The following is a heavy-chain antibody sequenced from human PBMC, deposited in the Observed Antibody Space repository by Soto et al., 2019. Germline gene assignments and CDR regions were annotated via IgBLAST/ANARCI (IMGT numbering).Heavy chain of an antibody. J-gene: IGHJ5*02. CDR2: IWYDGSNK. D-gene: IGHD2-2*01. CDR1: GFTFSSYG. Sequence: GGSLRLSCAASGFTFSSYGMHWVRQAPGKGLEWVAVIWYDGSNKYYADSVKGRFTISRDNSKNTLYLQMNSLRAEDTAVYYCAKGGAQLLHYNWFDPWGQGTLVTVSS. CDR3: AKGGAQLLHYNWFDP. V-gene: IGHV3-33*06.